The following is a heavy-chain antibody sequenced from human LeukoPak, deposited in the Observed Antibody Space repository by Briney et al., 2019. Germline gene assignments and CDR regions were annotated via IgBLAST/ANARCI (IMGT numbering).Heavy chain of an antibody. CDR3: ARVSPLIAVAGDFDY. CDR2: INPNSGGT. CDR1: GYTFTGYY. J-gene: IGHJ4*02. V-gene: IGHV1-2*02. D-gene: IGHD6-19*01. Sequence: ASAKDSCKASGYTFTGYYMHWVRHAPGQGLEWMGWINPNSGGTNYAQKFQGRVTMTRDTSISTAYMELSRLRSDDAAVYYCARVSPLIAVAGDFDYWGQGTLVTVSS.